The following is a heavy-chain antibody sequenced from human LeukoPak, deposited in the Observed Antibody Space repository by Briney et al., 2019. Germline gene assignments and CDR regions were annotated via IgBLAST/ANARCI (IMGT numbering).Heavy chain of an antibody. CDR2: ISGSGGST. V-gene: IGHV3-23*01. D-gene: IGHD2-2*01. J-gene: IGHJ4*02. CDR1: GFTFSSYA. CDR3: AINIVVVPAAMRGGDY. Sequence: GGSLRLSCAASGFTFSSYAMSWVRQAPGKGLEWASAISGSGGSTYYADSVKGRFTISRDNSKKTLYLQMNSLRAEDTAVYYCAINIVVVPAAMRGGDYWGQGTLVTVSS.